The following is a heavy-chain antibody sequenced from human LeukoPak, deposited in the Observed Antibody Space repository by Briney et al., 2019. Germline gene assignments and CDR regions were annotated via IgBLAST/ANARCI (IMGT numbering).Heavy chain of an antibody. J-gene: IGHJ3*02. V-gene: IGHV3-23*01. Sequence: GGSLSLSCAVSGFIFSNYAMNWVRQAPGKGLEWVSAISGSGDGTYYADSVKGRFTISRDNSKNTLSLQMNSLRAEDTAVYYCAKDHDYYASGPIWGQGTIVTVSS. CDR2: ISGSGDGT. CDR3: AKDHDYYASGPI. CDR1: GFIFSNYA. D-gene: IGHD3-10*01.